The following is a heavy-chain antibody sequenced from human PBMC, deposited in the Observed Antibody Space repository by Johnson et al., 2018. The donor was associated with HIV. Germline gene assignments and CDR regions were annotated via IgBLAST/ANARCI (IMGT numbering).Heavy chain of an antibody. V-gene: IGHV3-30-3*01. CDR2: ISFDGSNK. Sequence: QVQLVESGGGLVQPGGSLRLSCAASRFTSSSYSMHWVRQAPGKGLEWVAVISFDGSNKYYADSVKGRFSISRDNGKDSVYLQMSSLRPEDTAVYFCVRWGSGWSAFDIWGQGTMVTVSS. J-gene: IGHJ3*02. CDR3: VRWGSGWSAFDI. CDR1: RFTSSSYS. D-gene: IGHD6-19*01.